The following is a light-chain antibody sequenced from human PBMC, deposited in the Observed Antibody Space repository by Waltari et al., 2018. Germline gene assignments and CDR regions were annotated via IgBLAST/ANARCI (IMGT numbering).Light chain of an antibody. J-gene: IGKJ3*01. V-gene: IGKV3-20*01. CDR2: GAS. Sequence: VLTQSPGTLSLSPGESATLSCRASQRLTKNYLAWYQQKPGQPPRLLIYGASSRAAGIPDRFSGSGSGTDFTLTISSLQAEDVAVYYCQQYYNTPFTFGPGTKVDIK. CDR3: QQYYNTPFT. CDR1: QRLTKNY.